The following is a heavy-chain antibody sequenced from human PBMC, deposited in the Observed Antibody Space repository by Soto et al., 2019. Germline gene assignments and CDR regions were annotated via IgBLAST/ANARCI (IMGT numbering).Heavy chain of an antibody. CDR1: GYSFTSYW. D-gene: IGHD4-4*01. J-gene: IGHJ6*02. CDR2: IDPSDSYT. V-gene: IGHV5-10-1*01. Sequence: PGESLNISCKGSGYSFTSYWISWVRQMPGKGLEWMGRIDPSDSYTNYSPSFQGHVTISADKSISTAYLQWSSLKASDTAMYYCARHGDSVTVTTFHNYYYCGMDVWGQGTTVTVSS. CDR3: ARHGDSVTVTTFHNYYYCGMDV.